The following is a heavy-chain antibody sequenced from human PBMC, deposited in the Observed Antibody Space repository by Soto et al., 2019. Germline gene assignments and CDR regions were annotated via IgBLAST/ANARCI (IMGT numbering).Heavy chain of an antibody. CDR2: ISYDGSNK. J-gene: IGHJ6*02. Sequence: GGSLRLSCAASGFTFSSYGMHWVRQAPGKGLEWVAVISYDGSNKYYADSVKGRFTISRDNSKNTLYLQMNSLRAEDTAVYYCAKSSGGSRDGSPNGMDVWGQGTTVTVSS. V-gene: IGHV3-30*18. D-gene: IGHD2-15*01. CDR3: AKSSGGSRDGSPNGMDV. CDR1: GFTFSSYG.